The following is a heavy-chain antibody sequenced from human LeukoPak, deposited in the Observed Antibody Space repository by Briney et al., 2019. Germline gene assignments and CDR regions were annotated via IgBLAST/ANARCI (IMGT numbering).Heavy chain of an antibody. J-gene: IGHJ4*02. CDR3: AKGLERESRLDS. Sequence: GGSLRLSCAASGFTFSSYSMNWVRQAPGKGLEWVSSISSSSSYIYYADSVKGRFTISRDNSKNTLYLQMNSLRAEDTALYYCAKGLERESRLDSWGQGTLVTVSS. V-gene: IGHV3-21*04. CDR1: GFTFSSYS. CDR2: ISSSSSYI. D-gene: IGHD1-1*01.